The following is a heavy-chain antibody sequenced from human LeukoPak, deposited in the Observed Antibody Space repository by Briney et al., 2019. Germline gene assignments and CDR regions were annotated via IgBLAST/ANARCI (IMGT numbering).Heavy chain of an antibody. J-gene: IGHJ5*02. V-gene: IGHV4-39*07. Sequence: SETLSLTCTVSGGSISSSSYYWGWIRQPPGKGLEWIGSIYYSGSTYYNPSLKSRVTISVDTSKNQFSLKLSSVTAADTAVYYCARGHDGWTPAANWFDPWGQGTLVTVSS. CDR2: IYYSGST. D-gene: IGHD2-2*01. CDR3: ARGHDGWTPAANWFDP. CDR1: GGSISSSSYY.